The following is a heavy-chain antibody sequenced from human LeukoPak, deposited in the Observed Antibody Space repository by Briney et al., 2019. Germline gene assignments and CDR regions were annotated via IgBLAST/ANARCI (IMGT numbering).Heavy chain of an antibody. D-gene: IGHD3-16*01. J-gene: IGHJ6*03. CDR2: IYPGDSSV. V-gene: IGHV5-51*01. CDR1: GYSFTNFW. CDR3: ARYEGSRLNNMDV. Sequence: GESLKISCDASGYSFTNFWIAWVRQMPGKGLEWMGIIYPGDSSVRYNPSFEGQVSFSSDKSISTAYLQWSSLKASDTAIYFCARYEGSRLNNMDVWGKGTTVTVSS.